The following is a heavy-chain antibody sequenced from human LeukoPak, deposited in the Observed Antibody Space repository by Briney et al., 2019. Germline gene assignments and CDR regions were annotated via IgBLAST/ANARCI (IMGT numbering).Heavy chain of an antibody. J-gene: IGHJ4*02. CDR2: IRSGGNSI. CDR3: SRGKYYYDTSGHLAGDY. CDR1: GFSLSSYE. Sequence: GGSLRLSCAASGFSLSSYEMNWVRQAPGKGLEWVSYIRSGGNSIYYADPVKGRFTISRDTAENSLYLQMNSLRAEDTAVYYCSRGKYYYDTSGHLAGDYWGQGTLVTVSS. D-gene: IGHD3-22*01. V-gene: IGHV3-48*03.